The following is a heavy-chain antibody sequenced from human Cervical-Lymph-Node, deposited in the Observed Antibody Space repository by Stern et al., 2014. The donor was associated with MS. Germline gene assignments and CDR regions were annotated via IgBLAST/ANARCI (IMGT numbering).Heavy chain of an antibody. Sequence: QVQLAQSGPEVKKPGASVRVPCTASGYTFTMFGLSWVRQAPGQGLEWMGWISPYTSNTNFAEKFQGRVTLTTDTSTDTAYMELRNLKSDDTAVYYCARVDYYESSGFFMYWGQGTLVTVSS. CDR1: GYTFTMFG. CDR3: ARVDYYESSGFFMY. V-gene: IGHV1-18*01. CDR2: ISPYTSNT. J-gene: IGHJ4*02. D-gene: IGHD3-22*01.